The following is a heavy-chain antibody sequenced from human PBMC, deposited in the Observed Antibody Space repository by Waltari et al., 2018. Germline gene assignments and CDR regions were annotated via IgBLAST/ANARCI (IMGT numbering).Heavy chain of an antibody. CDR1: GVSIGRNRYY. CDR2: IFYSGTP. V-gene: IGHV4-39*07. D-gene: IGHD3-10*01. CDR3: ARDWGLLWFGDP. J-gene: IGHJ5*02. Sequence: QLQLQESGPGLVKPSETLSLTCPVDGVSIGRNRYYWGWIRQPPGKGLEWIGSIFYSGTPYYNPSLKSRVTMSIDTAKNQFSLRLNSVTAADTAIYYCARDWGLLWFGDPWGQGTLVTVSS.